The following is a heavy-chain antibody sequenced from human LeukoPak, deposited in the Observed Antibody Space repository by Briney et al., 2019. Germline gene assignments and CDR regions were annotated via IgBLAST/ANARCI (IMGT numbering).Heavy chain of an antibody. V-gene: IGHV3-23*01. D-gene: IGHD5-18*01. CDR3: AKDLDSYGYFAY. CDR1: GFTFSSYA. Sequence: GGSLRLSCAASGFTFSSYAMIWVRQAPGKGLEWVSAISGSGGSTYYADSVKGRFTISRDNSKNTLYLQMNSLRAEDTAVYYCAKDLDSYGYFAYWGQGTLVTVSS. J-gene: IGHJ4*02. CDR2: ISGSGGST.